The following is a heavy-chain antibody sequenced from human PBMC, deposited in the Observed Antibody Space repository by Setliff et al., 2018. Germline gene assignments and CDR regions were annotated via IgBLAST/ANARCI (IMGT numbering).Heavy chain of an antibody. D-gene: IGHD3-22*01. Sequence: SETLSLTCTVSGGSISSSSYYWGWIRQPPGKGLEWIGSIYYSGSTNYNPSLKSRVTISVDTSKNQFSLKLSSVTAADTAVYYCARGPYNIYDRSGYGFTNWFDPWGQGILVTVSS. CDR1: GGSISSSSYY. CDR3: ARGPYNIYDRSGYGFTNWFDP. J-gene: IGHJ5*02. CDR2: IYYSGST. V-gene: IGHV4-39*07.